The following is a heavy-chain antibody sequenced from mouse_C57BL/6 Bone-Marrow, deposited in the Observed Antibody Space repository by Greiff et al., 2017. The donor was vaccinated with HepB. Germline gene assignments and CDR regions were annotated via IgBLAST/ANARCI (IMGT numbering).Heavy chain of an antibody. D-gene: IGHD2-1*01. Sequence: VKLQQPGAELVKPGASVKLSCKASGYTFTSYWMHWVKQRPGRGLEWIGRIDPNSGGTKYNEKFKSKATLTVDKPSSTAYMQLSSLTSEDSAVYYCARRSYYGNYGDWYFDVWGTGTTVTVSS. CDR1: GYTFTSYW. CDR3: ARRSYYGNYGDWYFDV. V-gene: IGHV1-72*01. J-gene: IGHJ1*03. CDR2: IDPNSGGT.